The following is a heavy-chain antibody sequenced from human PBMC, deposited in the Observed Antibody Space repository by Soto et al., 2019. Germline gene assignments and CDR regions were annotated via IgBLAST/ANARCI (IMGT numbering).Heavy chain of an antibody. D-gene: IGHD3-3*01. CDR1: GFTFGYYA. Sequence: PGGSLRLSCTASGFTFGYYAMSWFRQAPGKGLEWVGFIRSKAYGGTTEYAASVKGRFTISRDDSKSIAYLQMNSLKTEDTAVYYCTRDPVGTYYDFWSGYPRPVDVWGQGTTVTVSS. CDR2: IRSKAYGGTT. J-gene: IGHJ6*02. CDR3: TRDPVGTYYDFWSGYPRPVDV. V-gene: IGHV3-49*03.